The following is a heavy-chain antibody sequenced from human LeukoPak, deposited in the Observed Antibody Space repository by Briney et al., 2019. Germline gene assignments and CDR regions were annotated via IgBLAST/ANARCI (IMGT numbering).Heavy chain of an antibody. D-gene: IGHD3-10*01. J-gene: IGHJ5*02. CDR3: ARAHPWFGELLFDP. V-gene: IGHV4-59*08. CDR1: GGSISSYY. CDR2: IYYSGST. Sequence: SETLSLTCTVSGGSISSYYWSWIRQPPGKGLEWIGYIYYSGSTNYNPSLKSRVTISVDTSKNQFSLKLSSVTAADTAVYYCARAHPWFGELLFDPWGQGTLVTVSS.